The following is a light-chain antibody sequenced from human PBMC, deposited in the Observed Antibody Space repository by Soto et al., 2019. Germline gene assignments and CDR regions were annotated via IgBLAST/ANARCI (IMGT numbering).Light chain of an antibody. CDR2: DVS. CDR1: SSDVGGYNY. CDR3: SSYTSSSTRE. J-gene: IGLJ3*02. V-gene: IGLV2-14*01. Sequence: QSVLTQPASVSGSPGQSITISCTGTSSDVGGYNYVSWYQQHPGKAPKLMIYDVSNRPSGVSNRFSGSKSGNTASLTISGLQAEDEAVYYCSSYTSSSTREFGGGTQLTVL.